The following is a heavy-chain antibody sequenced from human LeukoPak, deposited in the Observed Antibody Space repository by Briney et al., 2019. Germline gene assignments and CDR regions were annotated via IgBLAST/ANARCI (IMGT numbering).Heavy chain of an antibody. J-gene: IGHJ4*02. D-gene: IGHD2-21*02. CDR3: ARESHIVVVTADDY. CDR2: ISSSSSYI. Sequence: GGSLRLSCAASGFSFSSYSMNWVRQAPGKGLEWVSSISSSSSYIYHADSVKGRFTISRDNAKNSLYLQMNSLRAEDTAVYYCARESHIVVVTADDYWGQGTLVTVSS. V-gene: IGHV3-21*01. CDR1: GFSFSSYS.